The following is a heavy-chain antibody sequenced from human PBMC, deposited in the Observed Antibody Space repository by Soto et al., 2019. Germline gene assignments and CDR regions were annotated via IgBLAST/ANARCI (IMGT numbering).Heavy chain of an antibody. CDR1: GLTFSNYA. V-gene: IGHV3-23*01. CDR3: AKNQERELPRVIDF. Sequence: PGGSLRLSCATSGLTFSNYAMSWVRQAPGGGLEWVSSMSGSSSTTYYADSVRGRFTISRDRSKNTLYLQMSSRRAEDTALYYCAKNQERELPRVIDFWGQGTLVTVSS. CDR2: MSGSSSTT. J-gene: IGHJ4*02. D-gene: IGHD1-7*01.